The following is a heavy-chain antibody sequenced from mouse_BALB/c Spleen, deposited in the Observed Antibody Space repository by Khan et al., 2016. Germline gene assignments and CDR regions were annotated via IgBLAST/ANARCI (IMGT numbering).Heavy chain of an antibody. V-gene: IGHV1S56*01. CDR3: AKAYDYDGWFFDV. CDR2: IYPANVNT. D-gene: IGHD2-4*01. J-gene: IGHJ1*01. CDR1: GYTFPNYY. Sequence: QVQLQQSGPELVKPGSSVRISCKASGYTFPNYYIHWVKQRPGQGLEWIGWIYPANVNTYINEKLKGRATLAADRSSSTAYMRLSSLTSEDSAVYFCAKAYDYDGWFFDVWGAGTTVTVSS.